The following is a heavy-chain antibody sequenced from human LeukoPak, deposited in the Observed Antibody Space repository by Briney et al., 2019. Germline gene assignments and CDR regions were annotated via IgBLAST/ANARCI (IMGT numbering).Heavy chain of an antibody. J-gene: IGHJ4*02. D-gene: IGHD5-12*01. CDR1: GFTFSSYS. V-gene: IGHV3-21*04. CDR2: ISSSSSYI. Sequence: PGGSLRLSCAASGFTFSSYSMNWVRQAPGKGLEWVSSISSSSSYIYYADSVKGRFTISRDNAKNSLYLQMNSLRAEDTALYYCAKDPGYSGYNYYYFDYWGQGTLVTVSS. CDR3: AKDPGYSGYNYYYFDY.